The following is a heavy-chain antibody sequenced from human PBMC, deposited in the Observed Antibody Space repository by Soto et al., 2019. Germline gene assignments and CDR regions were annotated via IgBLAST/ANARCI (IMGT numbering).Heavy chain of an antibody. V-gene: IGHV3-23*01. CDR1: GFTFSSYA. Sequence: EVQLLESGGGLVQPGGSLRLSCAASGFTFSSYAMSWVRQAPGKGLEWVSAISGSGGSTYYADSVKGRFTISRDNSKNTLYLQINSLRAEDTAVYYCAKVMGSMVRGATDYWGQGTLVTVSS. CDR2: ISGSGGST. D-gene: IGHD3-10*01. J-gene: IGHJ4*02. CDR3: AKVMGSMVRGATDY.